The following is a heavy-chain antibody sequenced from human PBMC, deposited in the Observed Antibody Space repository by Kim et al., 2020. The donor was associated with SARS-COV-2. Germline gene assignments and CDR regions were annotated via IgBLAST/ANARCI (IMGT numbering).Heavy chain of an antibody. J-gene: IGHJ5*02. CDR1: GGSITTTYYY. D-gene: IGHD3-10*01. CDR2: IYYSGTT. V-gene: IGHV4-39*01. Sequence: SETLSLTCTVSGGSITTTYYYWGWVRQPPGKGLEWIGSIYYSGTTYFNPSLKSRVTISVDSSKNQFSLKLASVTAADTTVYYCAKTGALRGDFLNCFDP. CDR3: AKTGALRGDFLNCFDP.